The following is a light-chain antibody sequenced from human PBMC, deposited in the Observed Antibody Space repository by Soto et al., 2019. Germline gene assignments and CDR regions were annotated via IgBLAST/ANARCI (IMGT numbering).Light chain of an antibody. J-gene: IGKJ3*01. CDR2: AAS. V-gene: IGKV1-12*01. CDR1: QGISSW. Sequence: DIPMTQSPSSVSASVGDRVTITCRASQGISSWLAWYQQKPGKAPKLLIYAASRLQSGVPSKFCGSGSGTYFILPIGSLQPEEFSTYYCQQANSFPFTFVSGTKVDI. CDR3: QQANSFPFT.